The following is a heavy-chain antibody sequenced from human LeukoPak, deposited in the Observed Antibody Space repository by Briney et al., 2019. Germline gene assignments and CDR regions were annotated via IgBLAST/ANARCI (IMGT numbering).Heavy chain of an antibody. J-gene: IGHJ4*02. Sequence: SETLSLTCAVYGGSFSGYYWSWIRQPPGKGLEWIGEINHSGSTNYNPSLKSRVTISVDTPKNQFSLKLSSVTAADTAVYYCARTGEMATIYFDYWGQGTLVTVSS. V-gene: IGHV4-34*01. CDR1: GGSFSGYY. CDR2: INHSGST. CDR3: ARTGEMATIYFDY. D-gene: IGHD5-12*01.